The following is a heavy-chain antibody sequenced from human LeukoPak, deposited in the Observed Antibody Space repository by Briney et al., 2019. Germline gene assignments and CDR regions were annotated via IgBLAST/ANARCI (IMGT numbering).Heavy chain of an antibody. CDR2: ISGSGGST. CDR1: GGFINNFF. J-gene: IGHJ4*02. D-gene: IGHD3-22*01. CDR3: ASYDSSGYYHYFDY. V-gene: IGHV3-23*01. Sequence: QPSETLSLTCSVSGGFINNFFWGWIRQPPGKGLEWVSAISGSGGSTYYADSVKGRFTISRDNSKNTLYLQMNSLRAEDTAVYYCASYDSSGYYHYFDYWGQGTLVTVSS.